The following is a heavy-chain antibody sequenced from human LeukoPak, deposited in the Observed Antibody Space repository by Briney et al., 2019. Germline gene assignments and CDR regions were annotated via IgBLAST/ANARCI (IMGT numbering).Heavy chain of an antibody. CDR3: ARVKVGTTNRFDY. V-gene: IGHV3-11*05. J-gene: IGHJ4*02. CDR1: GFTLSDYY. Sequence: GRSLRLSCAASGFTLSDYYMTWIRQAPGRGLECVSYISQTSDYTNYPDSVKGRFTISRDNAKNSLLHQMDSLRAEDTAIYYCARVKVGTTNRFDYWGRGILVTVSS. D-gene: IGHD1-26*01. CDR2: ISQTSDYT.